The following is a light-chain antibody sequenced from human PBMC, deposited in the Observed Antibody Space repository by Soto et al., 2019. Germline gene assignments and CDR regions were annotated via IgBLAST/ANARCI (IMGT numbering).Light chain of an antibody. CDR3: CSYAGSYTFSV. Sequence: SSLTQPRPVSGASGQAVTISCTGTRRDFGSYNYVSWYQQHPGKAPKLMIYDVTKRPSGVPDRFSGSKSGNTASLTISGLQAEDEADYYCCSYAGSYTFSVFGTGTKVTVL. CDR1: RRDFGSYNY. CDR2: DVT. V-gene: IGLV2-11*01. J-gene: IGLJ1*01.